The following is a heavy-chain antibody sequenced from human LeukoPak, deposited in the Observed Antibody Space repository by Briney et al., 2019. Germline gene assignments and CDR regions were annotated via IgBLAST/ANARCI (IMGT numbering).Heavy chain of an antibody. V-gene: IGHV4-59*01. CDR3: ARIAVTAPKYYYYGMDV. J-gene: IGHJ6*02. CDR1: GSSISSYC. CDR2: IYYTGST. Sequence: SETLSLTCTVSGSSISSYCWSWIRQPPGKGLEWIGFIYYTGSTNYNPSLKSRVAMSVDTSKNQFSLKLSSVTAADTAVYYCARIAVTAPKYYYYGMDVWGLGTTVTVSS. D-gene: IGHD6-19*01.